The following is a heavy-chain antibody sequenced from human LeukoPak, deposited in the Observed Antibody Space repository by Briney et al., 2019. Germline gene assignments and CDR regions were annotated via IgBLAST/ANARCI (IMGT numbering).Heavy chain of an antibody. CDR3: ARVKGYCGSTSCSPWDY. CDR2: IYYSGST. D-gene: IGHD2-2*01. V-gene: IGHV4-31*03. J-gene: IGHJ4*02. CDR1: GGSISSGGYY. Sequence: PSETLYLTCTVSGGSISSGGYYWSWIRQHPGKGLEWIGYIYYSGSTYYNPSLKSRVAMSVDTSKNQFFLKLSSVTAADTAVYYCARVKGYCGSTSCSPWDYWGQGTLVTVSS.